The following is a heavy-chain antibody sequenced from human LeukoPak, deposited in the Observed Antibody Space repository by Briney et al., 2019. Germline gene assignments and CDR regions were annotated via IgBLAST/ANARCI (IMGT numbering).Heavy chain of an antibody. Sequence: SETLSLTCAVYGGSFSGYYWSWIRQPPGKGLEWIGEINHSGSTNYNPSLKSRVTISVDTSKNQFSLKLSSVTAADTAVYYCASRKSGNHRWGKETLVTVSS. D-gene: IGHD4-23*01. J-gene: IGHJ4*02. CDR3: ASRKSGNHR. V-gene: IGHV4-34*01. CDR1: GGSFSGYY. CDR2: INHSGST.